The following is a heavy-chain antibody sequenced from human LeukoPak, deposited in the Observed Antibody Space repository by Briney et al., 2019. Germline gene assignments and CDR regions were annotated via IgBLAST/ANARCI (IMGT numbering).Heavy chain of an antibody. V-gene: IGHV4-59*11. CDR2: LFDSVNT. Sequence: SETLSLTCTVSGGSISSHFWSWIRQPPGKGLEWIAYLFDSVNTKDNPSLQSRLTLSADTSKNQFSLRLSSVTAADTAVYYCATIKRGSIFGYFDFWGQGIKVTVSS. CDR3: ATIKRGSIFGYFDF. CDR1: GGSISSHF. J-gene: IGHJ4*02. D-gene: IGHD5-18*01.